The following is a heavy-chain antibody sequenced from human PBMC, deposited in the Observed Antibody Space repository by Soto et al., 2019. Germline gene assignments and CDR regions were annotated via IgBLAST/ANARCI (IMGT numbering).Heavy chain of an antibody. V-gene: IGHV3-23*01. CDR1: GFTFSSYA. D-gene: IGHD3-9*01. J-gene: IGHJ6*03. CDR2: ISGSGGST. Sequence: GSLRLSCAASGFTFSSYAMSWVRQAPGKGLEWVSAISGSGGSTYYADSVKGRFTISRDNSKNTLYLQMNSLRAEDTAVYYCAKSGARYYDILTGYYFGDYYMDVWGKGTTVTVS. CDR3: AKSGARYYDILTGYYFGDYYMDV.